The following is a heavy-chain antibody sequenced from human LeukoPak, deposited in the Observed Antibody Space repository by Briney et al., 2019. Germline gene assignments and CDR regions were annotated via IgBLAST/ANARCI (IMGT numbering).Heavy chain of an antibody. CDR1: GFTFSSYA. CDR2: ISGSGGST. CDR3: ARKRWYFDY. Sequence: GGSLRLSCAASGFTFSSYAMSWVRQAPGKGLEWVSAISGSGGSTYYADSVKGRFTISRDNAKNSLYLQMNSLRAVDTAVYYCARKRWYFDYWGQGTLVTVSS. J-gene: IGHJ4*02. V-gene: IGHV3-23*01. D-gene: IGHD4-23*01.